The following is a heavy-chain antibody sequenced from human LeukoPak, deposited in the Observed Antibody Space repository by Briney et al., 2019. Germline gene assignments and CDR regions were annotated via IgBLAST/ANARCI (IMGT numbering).Heavy chain of an antibody. CDR3: AKGTVTTSDLDY. V-gene: IGHV3-23*01. D-gene: IGHD4-17*01. CDR1: GFTFSSYA. CDR2: ISGSGGST. J-gene: IGHJ4*02. Sequence: GGSLRLSCAASGFTFSSYAMNWVRQAPGKGLEWVSGISGSGGSTYYADSVKGRFTISRDNSKNTLYLQMNSLRAEDTAVYYCAKGTVTTSDLDYWGQGTLVTVSS.